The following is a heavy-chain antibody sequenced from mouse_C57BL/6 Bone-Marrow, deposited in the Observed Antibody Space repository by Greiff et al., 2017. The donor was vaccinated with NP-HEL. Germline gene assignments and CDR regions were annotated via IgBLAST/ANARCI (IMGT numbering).Heavy chain of an antibody. Sequence: VKLMESGAELVKPGASVKISCKASGYAFSSYWMNWVKQRPGKGLEWIGQIYPGDGDTNYNGKFKGKATLTADKSSSTAYMQLSSLTSEDSAVYFCSLITTVVDYAMDYWGQGTSVTVSS. D-gene: IGHD1-1*01. CDR3: SLITTVVDYAMDY. J-gene: IGHJ4*01. CDR1: GYAFSSYW. V-gene: IGHV1-80*01. CDR2: IYPGDGDT.